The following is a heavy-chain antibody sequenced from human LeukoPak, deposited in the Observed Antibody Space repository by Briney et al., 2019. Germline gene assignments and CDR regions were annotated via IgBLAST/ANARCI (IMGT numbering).Heavy chain of an antibody. CDR1: GFTFSSYS. Sequence: GGSLRLSCAASGFTFSSYSMNWVRQAPGKGLEWVSSISSSNSYIYYADSVKGRFTVSRDNAKNSLYLQMNSLRAEDTAVYYCARGRGYCSSTSCSLCFDYWGQGTLVTVSS. V-gene: IGHV3-21*01. J-gene: IGHJ4*02. D-gene: IGHD2-2*01. CDR3: ARGRGYCSSTSCSLCFDY. CDR2: ISSSNSYI.